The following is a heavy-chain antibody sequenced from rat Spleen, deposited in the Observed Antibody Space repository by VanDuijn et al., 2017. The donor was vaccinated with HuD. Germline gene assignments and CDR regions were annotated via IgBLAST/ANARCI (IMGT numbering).Heavy chain of an antibody. J-gene: IGHJ4*01. CDR2: ISYEGSGT. Sequence: EVQLVESDGGLVQPGRSLKLSCAASGFTFSDYYMAWVRQAPKKGLEWVASISYEGSGTYYGDSVKGRFTISRDNAKTTLYLQMNSLRSEDTATYYCARPDGYTYVMDAWGQGASVTVSS. D-gene: IGHD1-4*01. V-gene: IGHV5-22*01. CDR1: GFTFSDYY. CDR3: ARPDGYTYVMDA.